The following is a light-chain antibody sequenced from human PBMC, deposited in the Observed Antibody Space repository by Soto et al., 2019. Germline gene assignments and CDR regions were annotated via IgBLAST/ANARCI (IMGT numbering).Light chain of an antibody. CDR1: SGHSSSA. Sequence: QLVLTQSPSASGSLGASVKLTCTLSSGHSSSAIAWHQQQPEKGPRYLMKLTSDGSHTKGDGIPDRFSGSSSGAERYLTISSLQSEDEVDYYCQTWGTGIVVFGGGTKVTVL. CDR3: QTWGTGIVV. CDR2: LTSDGSH. J-gene: IGLJ2*01. V-gene: IGLV4-69*01.